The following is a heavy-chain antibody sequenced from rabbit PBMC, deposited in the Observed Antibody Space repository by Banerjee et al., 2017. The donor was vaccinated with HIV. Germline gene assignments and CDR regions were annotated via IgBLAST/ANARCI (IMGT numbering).Heavy chain of an antibody. Sequence: QEQLVESGGGLVQPEGSLTLTCTASGFDFSSYYYMCWVRQAPGKGLELIGCIDTSSGSTYYASWAKGRFTMSQTSSTTVTLQMISLTAADTATYFCARGVGAYNYANNLWGPGTLVTVS. CDR2: IDTSSGST. J-gene: IGHJ4*01. V-gene: IGHV1S45*01. CDR1: GFDFSSYYY. D-gene: IGHD6-1*01. CDR3: ARGVGAYNYANNL.